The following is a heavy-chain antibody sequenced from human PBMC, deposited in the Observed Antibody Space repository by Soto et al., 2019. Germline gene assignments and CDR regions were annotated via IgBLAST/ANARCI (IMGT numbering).Heavy chain of an antibody. CDR2: IKQDGSEK. CDR3: ARDQVAENYMDV. Sequence: GGSLRLSCAASGFTFSSYWMSWVRQAPGKGLEWVANIKQDGSEKYYVEYVKGQFTISRDNAKNSLYLQMNSLRAEDTAVYYCARDQVAENYMDVWGKGTTVTVSS. CDR1: GFTFSSYW. D-gene: IGHD6-19*01. V-gene: IGHV3-7*01. J-gene: IGHJ6*03.